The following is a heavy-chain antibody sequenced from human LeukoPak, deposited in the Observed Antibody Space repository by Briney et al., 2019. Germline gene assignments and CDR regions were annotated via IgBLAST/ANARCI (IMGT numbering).Heavy chain of an antibody. V-gene: IGHV4-59*01. CDR3: TSTSSGWYAVS. CDR1: VGSIRTYH. CDR2: VYNGGST. Sequence: SETLSLTCTFSVGSIRTYHWTWFRQPPGKGLEWIGHVYNGGSTNYNPSLKSRVTISVDTSKNQFSLILSSVTTADTAVYFCTSTSSGWYAVSWGQGTLVTVSS. J-gene: IGHJ5*02. D-gene: IGHD6-19*01.